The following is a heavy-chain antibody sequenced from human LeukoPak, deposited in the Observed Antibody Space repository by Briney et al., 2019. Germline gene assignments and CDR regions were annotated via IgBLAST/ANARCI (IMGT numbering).Heavy chain of an antibody. CDR3: ASGRAGARNWNPGY. V-gene: IGHV4-34*01. D-gene: IGHD1-1*01. J-gene: IGHJ4*02. CDR2: INHSGST. CDR1: GGSFSGYY. Sequence: PSETLSLTCAVYGGSFSGYYWSWIRQPPGKGLEWIGEINHSGSTNYNPSLKSRVTISVDTSKNQFSLRLSSVTAADKAVYYCASGRAGARNWNPGYWGQGTLVTVSS.